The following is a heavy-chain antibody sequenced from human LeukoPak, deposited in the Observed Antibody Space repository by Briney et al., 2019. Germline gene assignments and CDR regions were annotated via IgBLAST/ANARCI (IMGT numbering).Heavy chain of an antibody. V-gene: IGHV1-2*02. J-gene: IGHJ4*02. Sequence: ASVKVSCKASGYTFTDYYMHWVRQAPGQGLEWMGWLNPNHGDTNYAQNFQDRVFMTRHTSISTAYMHLSRLRSADTAVYYCARSPHILTGENFDYWGQGTLLTVSS. CDR2: LNPNHGDT. CDR3: ARSPHILTGENFDY. CDR1: GYTFTDYY. D-gene: IGHD3-9*01.